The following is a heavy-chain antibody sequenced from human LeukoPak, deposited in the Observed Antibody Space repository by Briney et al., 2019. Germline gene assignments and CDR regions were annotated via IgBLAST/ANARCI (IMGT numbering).Heavy chain of an antibody. CDR2: TYYRSKWYN. D-gene: IGHD3-10*01. V-gene: IGHV6-1*01. CDR1: GDSVSSNSAA. Sequence: SQTLSLTCAITGDSVSSNSAAWNWLRQSPSRGLEWLGRTYYRSKWYNDYAVSVKSRITINPDTSKNQFSLQLNSVTPEDTAVYYCARDREYYYGSGRSHYGMDVWGQGTTVTVSS. CDR3: ARDREYYYGSGRSHYGMDV. J-gene: IGHJ6*02.